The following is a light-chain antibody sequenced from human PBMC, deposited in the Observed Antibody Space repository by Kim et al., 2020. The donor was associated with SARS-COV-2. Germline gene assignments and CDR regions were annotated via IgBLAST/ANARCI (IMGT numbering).Light chain of an antibody. J-gene: IGLJ3*02. Sequence: SYELTQPPSVSVSPKQTGSITCSGDKFGTKYISRYQQKPGQSPVMVMYQYTKRHSGIPERFSGSRSGNTATLTISETQPMDEADYYCQAWDNSAAVFGGGTQLTVL. CDR3: QAWDNSAAV. V-gene: IGLV3-1*01. CDR2: QYT. CDR1: KFGTKY.